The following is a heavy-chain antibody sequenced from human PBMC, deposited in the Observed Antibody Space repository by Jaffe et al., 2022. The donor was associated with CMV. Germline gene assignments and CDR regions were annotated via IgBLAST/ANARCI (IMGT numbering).Heavy chain of an antibody. CDR1: GFTFSSYG. V-gene: IGHV3-30*18. CDR2: ISYDGSNN. CDR3: AKPNLYGRAYYFDN. J-gene: IGHJ4*02. D-gene: IGHD3-10*01. Sequence: QVQLVESGGGVVQPGRSLRLSCVASGFTFSSYGMHWVRQAPGKGLEWVAVISYDGSNNYYADSVKGRFTISRDNSKNTLYLQMNSLRAEDTAVYYCAKPNLYGRAYYFDNWGQGTLVTVSS.